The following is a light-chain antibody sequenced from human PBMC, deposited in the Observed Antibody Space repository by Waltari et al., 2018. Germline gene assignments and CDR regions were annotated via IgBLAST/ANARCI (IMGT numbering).Light chain of an antibody. J-gene: IGKJ2*01. CDR3: QQYYSIPYT. CDR2: WAS. V-gene: IGKV4-1*01. CDR1: SLLPFSNKGFY. Sequence: SLLPFSNKGFYVAWYQQKPGQSPKLLVHWASTRESGVPDRFSGSGSGREFTLTISSLQAEDVAVYYCQQYYSIPYTFGQGTRLEIK.